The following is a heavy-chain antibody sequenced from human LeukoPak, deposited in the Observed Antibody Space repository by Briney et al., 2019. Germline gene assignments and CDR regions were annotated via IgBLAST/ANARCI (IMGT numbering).Heavy chain of an antibody. CDR1: GFTFSSYA. CDR2: ISGSGGST. Sequence: PGGSLRLSCAASGFTFSSYAMSWVRQAPGKGLEWVSAISGSGGSTYYADSVKGRFTISRDNSKNTLYLQMNSQRAEDTAVYYCARRDSYGLFFDIWGQGTMVTVSS. J-gene: IGHJ3*02. CDR3: ARRDSYGLFFDI. D-gene: IGHD5-18*01. V-gene: IGHV3-23*01.